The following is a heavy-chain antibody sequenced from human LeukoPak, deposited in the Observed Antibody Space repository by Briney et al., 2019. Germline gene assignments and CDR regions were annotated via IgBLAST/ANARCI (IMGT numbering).Heavy chain of an antibody. CDR3: ASHSGGYAY. D-gene: IGHD5-12*01. J-gene: IGHJ4*02. V-gene: IGHV4-59*01. CDR1: GGSISTYY. Sequence: NTSETLSLTCTVSGGSISTYYWSWIRQPPGKGLEWIGYIYYSGSTNYNPSLKSRVTIAVDTSKKQFSLKLSSATAADTAVYYCASHSGGYAYWGQGTLVTVSS. CDR2: IYYSGST.